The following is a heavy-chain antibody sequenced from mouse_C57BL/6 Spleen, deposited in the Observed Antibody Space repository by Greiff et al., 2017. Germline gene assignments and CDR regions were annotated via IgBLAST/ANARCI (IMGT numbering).Heavy chain of an antibody. CDR3: ADGYYDYAMDY. V-gene: IGHV1-66*01. J-gene: IGHJ4*01. CDR1: GYSFTSYY. Sequence: VQLQQSGPELVKPGASVKISCKASGYSFTSYYIHWVKQRPGQGLEWIGWIYPGSGNTKYNEKFKGKATLTADTSSSTAYMQLSSLTSEDSAVYYCADGYYDYAMDYWGQGTSVTVSS. CDR2: IYPGSGNT. D-gene: IGHD2-3*01.